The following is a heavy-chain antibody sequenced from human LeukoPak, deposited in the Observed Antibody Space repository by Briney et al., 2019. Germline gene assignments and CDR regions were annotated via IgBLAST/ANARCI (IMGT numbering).Heavy chain of an antibody. CDR2: IFYSGDT. J-gene: IGHJ3*02. CDR3: ARDQLGDAVDI. V-gene: IGHV4-59*01. D-gene: IGHD3-16*01. CDR1: GGSFSNYY. Sequence: SETLSLTCTVSGGSFSNYYWTWIRQPPGRGLEWIGYIFYSGDTNYNPSLKSRITLSLDTSKNQFSLRLNSVTAADTAVYYCARDQLGDAVDIWGQGTMVTVSS.